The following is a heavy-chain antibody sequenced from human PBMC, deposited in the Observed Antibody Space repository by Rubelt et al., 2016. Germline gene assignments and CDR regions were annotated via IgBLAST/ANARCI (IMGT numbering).Heavy chain of an antibody. D-gene: IGHD1-26*01. CDR2: VNSDGHT. Sequence: QVQLQQWGAGLLKPSETLSLTCAVYGGSFNDYYWSWIRRPPGKGLEWIGEVNSDGHTNYSPSFEGRVTLFVDTSKSQFCRMLSSWSDADRATDECAWDRLTQRKGVPLDSWGQGTPVSVSS. J-gene: IGHJ4*02. CDR3: AWDRLTQRKGVPLDS. V-gene: IGHV4-34*01. CDR1: GGSFNDYY.